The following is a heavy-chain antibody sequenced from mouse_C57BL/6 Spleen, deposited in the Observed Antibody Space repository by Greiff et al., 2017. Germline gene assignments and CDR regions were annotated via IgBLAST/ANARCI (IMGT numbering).Heavy chain of an antibody. V-gene: IGHV1-69*01. CDR3: ARGGYCDSSPMRDFEG. CDR1: GYTFTSYW. J-gene: IGHJ1*03. D-gene: IGHD1-1*01. Sequence: QVQLQQPGAELVMPGASVKLSCKASGYTFTSYWMHWVKQRPGQGLEWIGEIDPSDSYTNYNQKFTGKSTLTVDKSSSTAYMQLSSLTSEDSAVYYCARGGYCDSSPMRDFEGWGTGPTVTVSS. CDR2: IDPSDSYT.